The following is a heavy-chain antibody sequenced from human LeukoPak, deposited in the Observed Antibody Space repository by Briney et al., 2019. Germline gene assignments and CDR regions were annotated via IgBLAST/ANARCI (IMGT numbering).Heavy chain of an antibody. CDR2: INSDGSST. CDR3: AKDGYCSSSTCRLFDY. D-gene: IGHD2-2*03. V-gene: IGHV3-74*01. J-gene: IGHJ4*02. Sequence: GGSLRLSCAASGFTFNRYWMHWVRQVPGKGLVWVSRINSDGSSTTYADSVKGRFTISRDNAKNSLYLQMNSLRAEDTAVYYCAKDGYCSSSTCRLFDYWGQGTLVTVSS. CDR1: GFTFNRYW.